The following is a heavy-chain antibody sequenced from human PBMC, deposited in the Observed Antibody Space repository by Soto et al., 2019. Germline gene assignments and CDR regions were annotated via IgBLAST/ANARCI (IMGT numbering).Heavy chain of an antibody. Sequence: GGSLRLSCAASGFTFSSYAMSWVRQAPGKGLEWVSAISGSGGSTYYADSVKGRFTISRDNSKNTLYLQMNSLRAEDTAVYYCAKAHSGRYFRNWFDHWGQGTLVTVSS. D-gene: IGHD1-26*01. V-gene: IGHV3-23*01. CDR1: GFTFSSYA. CDR3: AKAHSGRYFRNWFDH. CDR2: ISGSGGST. J-gene: IGHJ5*02.